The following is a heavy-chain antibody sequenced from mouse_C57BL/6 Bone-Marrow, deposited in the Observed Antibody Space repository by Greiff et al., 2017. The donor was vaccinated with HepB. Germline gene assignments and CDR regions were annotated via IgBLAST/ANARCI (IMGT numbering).Heavy chain of an antibody. CDR2: IRSKSNNYAT. D-gene: IGHD3-3*01. J-gene: IGHJ1*03. Sequence: EVKLMESGGGLVQPKGSLKLSCAASGFSFNTYAMNWVRQAPGKGLEWVARIRSKSNNYATYYADSVKDRFIISRDDSESMLYLQMNNLKTEDTAMYYCVRGTRYFDVWGTGTTVTVSS. CDR1: GFSFNTYA. V-gene: IGHV10-1*01. CDR3: VRGTRYFDV.